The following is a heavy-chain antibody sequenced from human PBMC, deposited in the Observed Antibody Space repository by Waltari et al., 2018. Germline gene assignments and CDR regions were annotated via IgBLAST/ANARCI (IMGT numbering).Heavy chain of an antibody. CDR1: GGSFSGYY. D-gene: IGHD2-15*01. V-gene: IGHV4-34*01. CDR2: IKHSGST. CDR3: ARLNRYCSGGSCYSGFDY. J-gene: IGHJ4*02. Sequence: QVQLQQWGAGLLKPSETLSLTCAVYGGSFSGYYWSWIRQPPGKGLEWIGEIKHSGSTNYNPSLKSRVTISVDTSKNQFSLKLSSVTAADTAVYYCARLNRYCSGGSCYSGFDYWGQGTLVTVSS.